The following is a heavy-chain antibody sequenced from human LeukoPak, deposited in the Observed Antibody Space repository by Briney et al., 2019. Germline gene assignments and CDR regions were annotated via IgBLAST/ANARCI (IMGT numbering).Heavy chain of an antibody. Sequence: GGSPRPSCAASGFTFSSYGMWWVRPAPGEGLEWGSAFSGSGGSTYYADSVKGRFTISRDNSKNTLYLQMNSLRAEDTAVYYCAKAPTSQYDFWSGFLSYYGMDVWGQGTTITVSS. CDR1: GFTFSSYG. CDR2: FSGSGGST. V-gene: IGHV3-23*01. D-gene: IGHD3-3*01. J-gene: IGHJ6*02. CDR3: AKAPTSQYDFWSGFLSYYGMDV.